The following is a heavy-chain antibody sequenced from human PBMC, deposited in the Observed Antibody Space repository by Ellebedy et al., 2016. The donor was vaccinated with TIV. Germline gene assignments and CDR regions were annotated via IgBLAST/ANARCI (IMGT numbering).Heavy chain of an antibody. D-gene: IGHD3-22*01. Sequence: GESLKISCVASRFTLGSYWMSWVRQAPGKGLERVANIKQDGSERYYVDSVKGRFTISRDNVKNSLYLQMNSLRAEDTAVYYCATRPITVIVLAEYYFDYWGQGTLVAVSS. CDR2: IKQDGSER. J-gene: IGHJ4*02. CDR3: ATRPITVIVLAEYYFDY. V-gene: IGHV3-7*03. CDR1: RFTLGSYW.